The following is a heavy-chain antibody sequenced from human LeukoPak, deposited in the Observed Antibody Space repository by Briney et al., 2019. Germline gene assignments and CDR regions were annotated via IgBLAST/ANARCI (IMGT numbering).Heavy chain of an antibody. D-gene: IGHD2-2*01. CDR3: ARTEAFCSDTSCSNWFDP. J-gene: IGHJ5*02. CDR2: IHHSGST. Sequence: PSETLSLTCAVSGGSVSRSNWWNWVRQPPGKGLEWIGEIHHSGSTNYNPSLKSRVTMSADKSKNQFSLKLSSVTAADTAVYYCARTEAFCSDTSCSNWFDPWGQGTLVTVSS. V-gene: IGHV4-4*02. CDR1: GGSVSRSNW.